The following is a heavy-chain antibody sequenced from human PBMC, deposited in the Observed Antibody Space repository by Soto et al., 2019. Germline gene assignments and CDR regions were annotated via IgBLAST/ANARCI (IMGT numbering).Heavy chain of an antibody. CDR1: GLTFGSRA. V-gene: IGHV3-23*01. CDR3: ARGSTDSYPGSRIFDF. Sequence: GGSLRLSCVASGLTFGSRAMSWVRQAPGEGLQWVSTITDTGGDAKYADSVRGRFVIPRDNSKKILYLQMTSLTAEDSAMYFCARGSTDSYPGSRIFDFWGRGTLVTVSS. CDR2: ITDTGGDA. D-gene: IGHD3-10*01. J-gene: IGHJ4*02.